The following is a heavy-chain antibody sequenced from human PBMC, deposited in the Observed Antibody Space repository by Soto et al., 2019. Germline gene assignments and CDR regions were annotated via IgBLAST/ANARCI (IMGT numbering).Heavy chain of an antibody. CDR3: ARGSGSSWYYFDY. CDR2: IYYSGST. CDR1: GGSISSYY. V-gene: IGHV4-59*01. D-gene: IGHD6-13*01. Sequence: PSETLSLTCTVSGGSISSYYWSWIRQPPGKGLEWIGYIYYSGSTNYNPSLKSRVTISVDTSKNKFSLKLSSVTAADTAVYYCARGSGSSWYYFDYWGQGTLVTVSS. J-gene: IGHJ4*02.